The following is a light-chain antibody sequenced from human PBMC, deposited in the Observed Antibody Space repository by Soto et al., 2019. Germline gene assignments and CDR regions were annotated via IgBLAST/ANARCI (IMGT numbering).Light chain of an antibody. CDR3: QQAWT. CDR2: KAS. J-gene: IGKJ1*01. CDR1: QSISSW. V-gene: IGKV1-5*03. Sequence: DIQMTQSPSTLSASVGDRVTITCRASQSISSWLAWYQQKPGKAPKLLIYKASSLESGVPSRFSGSGSGTEFTLTISSLQPEDFATYCSQQAWTFGQGTKVEIK.